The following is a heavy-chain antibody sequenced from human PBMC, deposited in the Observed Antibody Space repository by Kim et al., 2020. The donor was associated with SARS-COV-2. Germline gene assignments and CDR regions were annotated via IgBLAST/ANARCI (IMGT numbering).Heavy chain of an antibody. V-gene: IGHV3-21*01. D-gene: IGHD3-10*01. J-gene: IGHJ6*02. Sequence: GGSLRLSCAASGFTFSSYSMNWVRQAPGKGLEWVSSISSNSSYIYYADSVKGRFTISRDNAKNSLYLQMNSLRAEDTAVYYCARERYYGSGNEDCYYYYGMDVWGQGTTVTVSS. CDR2: ISSNSSYI. CDR3: ARERYYGSGNEDCYYYYGMDV. CDR1: GFTFSSYS.